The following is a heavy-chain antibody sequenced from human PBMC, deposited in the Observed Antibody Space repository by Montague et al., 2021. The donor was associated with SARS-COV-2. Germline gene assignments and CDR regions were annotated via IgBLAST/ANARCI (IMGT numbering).Heavy chain of an antibody. V-gene: IGHV3-30*18. CDR1: GFTFSSYG. D-gene: IGHD3-3*01. J-gene: IGHJ6*02. Sequence: SLRLSCAASGFTFSSYGMHWVRQAPGKGLEWVAVISYDGSNKYYADSVKGRFTISRDNSKNTLYLQMNSLRAEDTAVYYCAKDRRYYDFWSGYLGRPTRHYYYYGMDVWGQGTTVTVFS. CDR2: ISYDGSNK. CDR3: AKDRRYYDFWSGYLGRPTRHYYYYGMDV.